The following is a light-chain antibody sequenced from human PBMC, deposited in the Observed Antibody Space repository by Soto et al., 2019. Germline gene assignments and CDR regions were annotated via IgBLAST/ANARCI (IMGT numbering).Light chain of an antibody. J-gene: IGLJ2*01. CDR1: SSDVGGYNY. CDR2: DVS. CDR3: SSDTSSSTPYVV. Sequence: QSVLTQPASVSGSPGQSITISCTGTSSDVGGYNYVSWYQQHPGKGPKLMIYDVSNRPSGVSNRFSGSKSGNTASLTISGLQAEDEADYYCSSDTSSSTPYVVFGGGTKLTVL. V-gene: IGLV2-14*01.